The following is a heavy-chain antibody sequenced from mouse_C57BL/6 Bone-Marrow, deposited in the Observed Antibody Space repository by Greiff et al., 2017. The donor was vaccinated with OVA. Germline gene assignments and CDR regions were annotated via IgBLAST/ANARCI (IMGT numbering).Heavy chain of an antibody. Sequence: VKLVESGGGLVKPGGSLKLSCAASGFTFSSYAMSWVRQTPEKRLEWVATISDGGSYTYYPDNVKGRFTISRDNAKNNLYLQMSHLKSEDTAMYYCARGHDGYYGYFDVWGTGTTVTVSS. J-gene: IGHJ1*03. CDR2: ISDGGSYT. D-gene: IGHD2-3*01. V-gene: IGHV5-4*03. CDR1: GFTFSSYA. CDR3: ARGHDGYYGYFDV.